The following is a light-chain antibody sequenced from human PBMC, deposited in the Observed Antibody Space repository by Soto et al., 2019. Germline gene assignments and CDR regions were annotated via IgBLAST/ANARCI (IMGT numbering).Light chain of an antibody. J-gene: IGKJ1*01. CDR1: QSVSSY. Sequence: EFVLPQSPSTLSLSPGERSTVCCSAIQSVSSYLAWYQQKPGQAPRLLIYGASTRATGIPARFSGSGSGTEFTLTISSLQSEDFAVYYCQQYNNWPPWTFGQGTKVDIK. V-gene: IGKV3-15*01. CDR3: QQYNNWPPWT. CDR2: GAS.